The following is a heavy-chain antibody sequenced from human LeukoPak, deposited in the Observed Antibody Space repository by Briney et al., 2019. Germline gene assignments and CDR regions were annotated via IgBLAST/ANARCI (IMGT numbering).Heavy chain of an antibody. J-gene: IGHJ4*02. D-gene: IGHD3-16*02. Sequence: GGSLRLSCAASGFTFSNAWMRWVRQAPGKGLEWVGRITSKTDGGTTDYAAPVKGRFTISRDDSKNTLYLQMNSLRTEDTAVYYCTTELRLGELSTYGGLNDYWGQGTLVTVSS. CDR1: GFTFSNAW. CDR2: ITSKTDGGTT. CDR3: TTELRLGELSTYGGLNDY. V-gene: IGHV3-15*01.